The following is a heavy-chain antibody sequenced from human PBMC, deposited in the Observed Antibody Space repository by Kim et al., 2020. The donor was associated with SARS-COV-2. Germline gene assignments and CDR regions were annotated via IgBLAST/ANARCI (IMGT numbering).Heavy chain of an antibody. CDR2: INPNSGGT. CDR1: GYTFTGYY. CDR3: ARVNPQRYYDFWSGYSVLEFDY. Sequence: ASVKVSCKASGYTFTGYYMHWVRQAPGQGLEWMGWINPNSGGTNYAQKFQGRVTMTRDTSISTAYMELSRLRSDDTAVYYCARVNPQRYYDFWSGYSVLEFDYWGQGTLVTVSS. V-gene: IGHV1-2*02. J-gene: IGHJ4*02. D-gene: IGHD3-3*01.